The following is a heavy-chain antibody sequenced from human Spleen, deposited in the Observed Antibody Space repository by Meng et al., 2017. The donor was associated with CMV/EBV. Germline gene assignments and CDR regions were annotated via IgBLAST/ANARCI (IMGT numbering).Heavy chain of an antibody. V-gene: IGHV3-9*01. Sequence: GGSLRLSCAASGFTFDGFAMHWVRQSPGEGLEWVSGISGNSGFIGYADSVKGRFTISRDNARKSLSLEINPLRVEDTAVYYCAKDRVVVVPAAIGGWFDPWGQGTLVTVSS. J-gene: IGHJ5*02. CDR1: GFTFDGFA. CDR2: ISGNSGFI. CDR3: AKDRVVVVPAAIGGWFDP. D-gene: IGHD2-2*02.